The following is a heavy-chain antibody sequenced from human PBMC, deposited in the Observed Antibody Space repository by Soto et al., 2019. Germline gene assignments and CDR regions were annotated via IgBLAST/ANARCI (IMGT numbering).Heavy chain of an antibody. CDR3: AKDLFGGIVVLVAGTPGNPFDY. Sequence: EVQLLESGGGLVQPGGSLRLSCAASGFTFSSYAMNWVRQAPGKGLEWVSGISGSGGSTYYADSVKGRFTISRDNSKNTLYLQMNSLRDEDTAVYYCAKDLFGGIVVLVAGTPGNPFDYGGQGTLVTVSS. CDR1: GFTFSSYA. J-gene: IGHJ4*02. D-gene: IGHD2-15*01. V-gene: IGHV3-23*01. CDR2: ISGSGGST.